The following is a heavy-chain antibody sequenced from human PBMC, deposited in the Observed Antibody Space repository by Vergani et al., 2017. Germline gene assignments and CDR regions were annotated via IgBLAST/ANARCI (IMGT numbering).Heavy chain of an antibody. CDR3: ATQDTAMVTTDY. V-gene: IGHV4-39*07. D-gene: IGHD5-18*01. CDR2: IYYSGST. J-gene: IGHJ4*02. Sequence: QLQLQESGPGLVKPSETLSLTCTVSGGSISSSSYYWGWIRQPPGKGLEWIGSIYYSGSTYYNPSLKSRVTISVDTSKNQFSLKLSSVTAADTAVYYCATQDTAMVTTDYWGQGTLVTVSS. CDR1: GGSISSSSYY.